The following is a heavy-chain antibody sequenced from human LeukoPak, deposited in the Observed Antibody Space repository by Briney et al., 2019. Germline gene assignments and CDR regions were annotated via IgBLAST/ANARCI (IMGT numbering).Heavy chain of an antibody. D-gene: IGHD6-13*01. Sequence: PSETLSLTCTVSGGSISSYYWSWIRQPPGKGLEWIGYIYYSGSTNYNPSLKSRVTISVDTSKNQSSLKLSSVTAADTAVYYCARGPTKPGIAAAGAADYWGQGTLVTVSS. CDR3: ARGPTKPGIAAAGAADY. V-gene: IGHV4-59*01. J-gene: IGHJ4*02. CDR1: GGSISSYY. CDR2: IYYSGST.